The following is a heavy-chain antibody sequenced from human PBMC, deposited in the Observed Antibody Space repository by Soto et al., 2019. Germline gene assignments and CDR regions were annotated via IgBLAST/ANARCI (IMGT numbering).Heavy chain of an antibody. Sequence: QVQLQESGPGLVKPSETLSLTCTVSGGSISSYYWSWIRQPPGKGLEWIGYIYYSGSTNYNPSLKSRVTLSVDTSKNQFSLKLSSVTAADTAVYYCARERRDFWSGYQDSWGQGTLVTVSS. CDR2: IYYSGST. CDR3: ARERRDFWSGYQDS. D-gene: IGHD3-3*01. CDR1: GGSISSYY. V-gene: IGHV4-59*01. J-gene: IGHJ4*02.